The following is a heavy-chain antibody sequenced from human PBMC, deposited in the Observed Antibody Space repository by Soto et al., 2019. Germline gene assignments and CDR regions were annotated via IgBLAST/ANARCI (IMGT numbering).Heavy chain of an antibody. J-gene: IGHJ4*02. V-gene: IGHV4-34*01. CDR2: VTHSGST. D-gene: IGHD2-2*01. CDR1: GGSFSGHY. Sequence: SDTLSLTCAVYGGSFSGHYWSWIRQPPGKELEWIGEVTHSGSTNSNPSLKSRVTISADTYKNQFSLKLSSVTAADTALYYCARGASMIVEVQSDATDKYYFDCWGQGTLVTVSS. CDR3: ARGASMIVEVQSDATDKYYFDC.